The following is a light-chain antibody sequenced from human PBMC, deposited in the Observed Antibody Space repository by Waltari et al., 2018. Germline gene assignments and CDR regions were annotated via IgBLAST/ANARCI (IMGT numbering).Light chain of an antibody. V-gene: IGKV3-15*01. J-gene: IGKJ1*01. Sequence: EILMTQSPATLSVSPGERATLSCRASQSVTTNLAWYQQKPGQAPRLLIFDASTRATGVPARFSGSGSGTEFTLTISSLQFEDFAVYYCQQYTNWPQTFGQGTKVDI. CDR1: QSVTTN. CDR3: QQYTNWPQT. CDR2: DAS.